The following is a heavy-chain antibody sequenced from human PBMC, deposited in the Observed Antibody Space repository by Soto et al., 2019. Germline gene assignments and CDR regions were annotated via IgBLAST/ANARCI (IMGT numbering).Heavy chain of an antibody. CDR1: GYSFTSYY. V-gene: IGHV1-46*01. D-gene: IGHD2-15*01. CDR3: ASVGCSGGSCYAVDY. Sequence: QVQLVQSGAEVKKPGASVKVSCKASGYSFTSYYIHWVRQAPGQGLEWMGIINPSSSTAYAQKFQGRVTMTRDTSTSTVYMELSSLRSEDTAVYYCASVGCSGGSCYAVDYWGQGTRVTVSS. J-gene: IGHJ4*02. CDR2: INPSSST.